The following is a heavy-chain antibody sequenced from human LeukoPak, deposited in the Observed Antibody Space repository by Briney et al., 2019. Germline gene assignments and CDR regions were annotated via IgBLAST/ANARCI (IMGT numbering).Heavy chain of an antibody. D-gene: IGHD6-6*01. J-gene: IGHJ4*02. V-gene: IGHV3-21*01. CDR3: ARIIAARPVRYFDY. Sequence: GGSLRLSCAASGFTFSSYSMNWVRQAPGKGLEWVSSISSSSSYIYYADSVKGRFTISRDNAENSLYLQMNSLRAEDTAVYYCARIIAARPVRYFDYWGQGTLVTVSS. CDR1: GFTFSSYS. CDR2: ISSSSSYI.